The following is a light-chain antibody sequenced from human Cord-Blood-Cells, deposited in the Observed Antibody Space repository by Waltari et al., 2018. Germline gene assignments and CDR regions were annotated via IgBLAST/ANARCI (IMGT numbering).Light chain of an antibody. Sequence: EIVLTQSPGPLSLSPGERATLSCRASQSVSSSYLAWYQQKPGQAPRLLIYGASSRVTGIPDRFSGSGSGTDFTLTISRLEPEDFAVYYCQQYGSSPNSFGQGTKLEIK. CDR1: QSVSSSY. CDR2: GAS. CDR3: QQYGSSPNS. V-gene: IGKV3-20*01. J-gene: IGKJ2*03.